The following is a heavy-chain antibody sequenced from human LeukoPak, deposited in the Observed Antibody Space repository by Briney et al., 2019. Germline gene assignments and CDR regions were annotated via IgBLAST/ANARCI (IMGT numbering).Heavy chain of an antibody. CDR2: VSYSGST. J-gene: IGHJ3*01. Sequence: SETLSLTCTVTGGSVRSGGYYWSWIRQSPGRGLEWIAYVSYSGSTNYNPSLKSRVTISVDASKNQFSLKLSSVTAADTAAYFCARPWIVGASLGAFDLWGQGTMVTVSS. CDR3: ARPWIVGASLGAFDL. D-gene: IGHD1-26*01. V-gene: IGHV4-61*08. CDR1: GGSVRSGGYY.